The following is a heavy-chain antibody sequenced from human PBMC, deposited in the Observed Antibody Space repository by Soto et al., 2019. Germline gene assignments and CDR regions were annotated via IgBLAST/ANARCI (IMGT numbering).Heavy chain of an antibody. CDR1: GFTFSSYA. CDR3: ANFIRIYSSSSGAFDI. CDR2: ISYDGSNK. D-gene: IGHD6-13*01. Sequence: PGGSLRLSCAASGFTFSSYAMHWVRQAPGKGLEWVAVISYDGSNKYYADSVKGRFTISRDNSKNTLYLQMNSLRAEDTAVYYCANFIRIYSSSSGAFDIWGQGTMVTVSS. V-gene: IGHV3-30-3*01. J-gene: IGHJ3*02.